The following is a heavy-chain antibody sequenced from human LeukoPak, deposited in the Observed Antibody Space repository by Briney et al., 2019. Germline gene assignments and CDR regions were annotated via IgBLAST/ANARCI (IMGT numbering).Heavy chain of an antibody. CDR2: IIPIFGTA. CDR3: ARGLIFGVVTAPYYYYGMDV. Sequence: GASVKVSCKASGGTFSSYAISWVRQAPGQGLEWMGGIIPIFGTANYAQKFQGRVTITADESTSTAYMELSSLRSEDTAVYYCARGLIFGVVTAPYYYYGMDVWGQGTTVTVSS. D-gene: IGHD3-3*01. CDR1: GGTFSSYA. V-gene: IGHV1-69*13. J-gene: IGHJ6*02.